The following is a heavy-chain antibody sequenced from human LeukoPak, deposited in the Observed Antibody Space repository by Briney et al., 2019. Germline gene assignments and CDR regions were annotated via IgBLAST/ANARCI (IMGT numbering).Heavy chain of an antibody. J-gene: IGHJ4*02. CDR1: GGSINNYY. CDR2: IYYTRST. Sequence: SETLSLTCIVSGGSINNYYWSWIRQPPGKGLEWLGYIYYTRSTNYSPSLESRDTISVDMSDNQFSLKLTSVTAADTAVYYCARVPWLVPGSPLNRFDYWGQGILVSVSS. D-gene: IGHD6-19*01. V-gene: IGHV4-59*01. CDR3: ARVPWLVPGSPLNRFDY.